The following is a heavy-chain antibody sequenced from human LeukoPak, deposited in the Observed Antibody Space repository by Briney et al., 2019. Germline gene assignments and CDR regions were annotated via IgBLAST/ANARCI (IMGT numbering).Heavy chain of an antibody. V-gene: IGHV3-20*04. Sequence: PGGSLRLSCAASGFTFGDYGMSWVRQAPGKGLEWVSGINWNGGNTGYADSVKGRFTISRDNAKNSLYLQMNSLRAEDTALYYCARGDLWSPQNYYYYMDVWGKGTTVTVSS. J-gene: IGHJ6*03. D-gene: IGHD3-3*01. CDR2: INWNGGNT. CDR1: GFTFGDYG. CDR3: ARGDLWSPQNYYYYMDV.